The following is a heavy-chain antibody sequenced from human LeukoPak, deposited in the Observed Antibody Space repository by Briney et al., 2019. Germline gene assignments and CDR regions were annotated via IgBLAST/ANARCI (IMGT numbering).Heavy chain of an antibody. CDR3: ARLEVEMATVYFDY. CDR1: GYSFTNYW. D-gene: IGHD5-24*01. CDR2: IYPGDSDT. V-gene: IGHV5-51*01. J-gene: IGHJ4*02. Sequence: GESLKISCKGSGYSFTNYWIAWVRQMPGKGLEWMGIIYPGDSDTRYSPSFQGQVTISADRSITTAYLQWRSLKASDTAMYYCARLEVEMATVYFDYWGQGILVTVSS.